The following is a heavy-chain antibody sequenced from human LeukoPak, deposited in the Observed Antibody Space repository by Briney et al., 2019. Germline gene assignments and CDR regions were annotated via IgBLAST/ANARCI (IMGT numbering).Heavy chain of an antibody. CDR3: ARAARVPAAISGYYYYYYMDV. V-gene: IGHV1-18*01. CDR1: GYTFTSDG. CDR2: ISAYNGNT. Sequence: GASVKVSCKASGYTFTSDGISWVRQAPGQGLEWMGWISAYNGNTNYAQKLQGRATMTTDTSTSTAYMELRSLRSDDTAVYYCARAARVPAAISGYYYYYYMDVWGKGTTVTVSS. D-gene: IGHD2-2*01. J-gene: IGHJ6*03.